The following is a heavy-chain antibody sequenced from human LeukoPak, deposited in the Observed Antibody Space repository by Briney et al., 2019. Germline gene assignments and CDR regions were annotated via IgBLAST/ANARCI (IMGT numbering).Heavy chain of an antibody. CDR3: AKLGGYSSGWAIDY. CDR2: ISYDGSNK. CDR1: GFTFSSYG. D-gene: IGHD6-19*01. Sequence: GGSLRLSCAASGFTFSSYGMQWVRQAPGKGLEGVGVISYDGSNKYYADSVKGRFTISRDNSKNTLYLQMNSLRAEDTAVYYCAKLGGYSSGWAIDYWGQGTLVTVSS. V-gene: IGHV3-30*18. J-gene: IGHJ4*02.